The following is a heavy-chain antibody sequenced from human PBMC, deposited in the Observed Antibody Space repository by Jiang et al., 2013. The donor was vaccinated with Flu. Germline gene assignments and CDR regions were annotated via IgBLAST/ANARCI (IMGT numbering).Heavy chain of an antibody. CDR3: TTVGSDWFFFDN. Sequence: VQLLESGGGLVQPGRSLRLSCRASGFAFDDFAMNWVRHTPGKGLEWVGLIRSKASGATTEYAASVQGRFSVTRDDSNGVAYLQMNSLKIEDTAVYYCTTVGSDWFFFDNWGRGTQVTVSS. D-gene: IGHD2-21*01. J-gene: IGHJ4*01. V-gene: IGHV3-49*04. CDR1: GFAFDDFA. CDR2: IRSKASGATT.